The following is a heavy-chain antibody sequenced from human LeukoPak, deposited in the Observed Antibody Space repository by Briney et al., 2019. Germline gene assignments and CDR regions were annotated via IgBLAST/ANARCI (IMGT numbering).Heavy chain of an antibody. V-gene: IGHV4-59*01. CDR2: IYDRGST. CDR1: GGSISSYY. D-gene: IGHD3-22*01. CDR3: ARVGYDSSGYHFDY. Sequence: SETLSLTCTVSGGSISSYYWSWIRQPPGKGLEWIGNIYDRGSTKYNPSLKSRVTISVDTSKNQFSLRLSSVTAADTAVYYCARVGYDSSGYHFDYWAQGTLVTVSS. J-gene: IGHJ4*02.